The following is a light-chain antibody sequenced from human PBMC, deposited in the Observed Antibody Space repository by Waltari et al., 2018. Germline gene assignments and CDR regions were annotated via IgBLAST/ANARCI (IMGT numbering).Light chain of an antibody. CDR2: ANN. Sequence: QSVLTQPPSASGTAGQRVTISCSGSSSNIGSNYVYWYQHPPGTAPKLLIYANNRRPSGVPDRFSGSTSGTSASLAISGLRPEDEGDYYCAGRDVSLSGVIFGRGTKLTVL. J-gene: IGLJ2*01. V-gene: IGLV1-47*01. CDR1: SSNIGSNY. CDR3: AGRDVSLSGVI.